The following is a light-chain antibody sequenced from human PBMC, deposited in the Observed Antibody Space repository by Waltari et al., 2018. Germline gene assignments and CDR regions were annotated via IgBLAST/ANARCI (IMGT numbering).Light chain of an antibody. J-gene: IGKJ1*01. CDR2: KAS. CDR1: QGINSW. Sequence: DIQMTQSPSSLSASVGDRVTITCRASQGINSWLAWYQQKPGKAPNLLIYKASSLESGVPSRFSGSGSGTDFTLTISSLQPEDFATYYCQQYNSAPWTFGQWTKVEVK. V-gene: IGKV1-5*03. CDR3: QQYNSAPWT.